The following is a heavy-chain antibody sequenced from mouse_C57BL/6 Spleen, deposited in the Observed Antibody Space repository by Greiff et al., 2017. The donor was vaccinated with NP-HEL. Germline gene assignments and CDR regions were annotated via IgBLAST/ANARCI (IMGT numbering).Heavy chain of an antibody. CDR1: GFNIKDDY. CDR3: TRVWDVFDY. J-gene: IGHJ2*01. D-gene: IGHD4-1*01. CDR2: IDPENGDT. V-gene: IGHV14-4*01. Sequence: VYVKQSGAELVRPGASVKLSCTASGFNIKDDYMHWVKQRPEQGLEWIGWIDPENGDTEYASKFQGKATITADTSSNTAYLQLSSLTSEDTAVYYCTRVWDVFDYWGQGTTLTVSS.